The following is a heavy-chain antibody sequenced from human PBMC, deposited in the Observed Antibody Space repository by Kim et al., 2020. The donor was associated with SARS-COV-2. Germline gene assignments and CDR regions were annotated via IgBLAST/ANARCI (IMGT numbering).Heavy chain of an antibody. D-gene: IGHD6-19*01. J-gene: IGHJ6*02. CDR2: IIPIFGTA. V-gene: IGHV1-69*13. Sequence: SVKVSCKASGGTFSSYAISWVRQAPGQGLEWMGGIIPIFGTANYAQKFQGRVTITADESTSTAYMELSSLRSEDTAVYYCARAGWNIAVAGTDGMDVWGQGTTVTVSS. CDR3: ARAGWNIAVAGTDGMDV. CDR1: GGTFSSYA.